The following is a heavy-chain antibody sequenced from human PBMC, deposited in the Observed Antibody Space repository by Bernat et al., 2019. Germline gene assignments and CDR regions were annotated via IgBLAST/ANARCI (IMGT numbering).Heavy chain of an antibody. CDR3: AKSVYSSDNYGMDV. D-gene: IGHD6-19*01. V-gene: IGHV3-30*02. J-gene: IGHJ6*02. CDR2: IRYDGSKK. Sequence: QVHLVESGGGVVQPGGSLRLSCAASGFTFSSFGMHWVRQAPGKGLEWVALIRYDGSKKYYADSVKGQVTISRDNSKNMLYLQMNSLRAEDTAVYYCAKSVYSSDNYGMDVWGQGTTVTGSS. CDR1: GFTFSSFG.